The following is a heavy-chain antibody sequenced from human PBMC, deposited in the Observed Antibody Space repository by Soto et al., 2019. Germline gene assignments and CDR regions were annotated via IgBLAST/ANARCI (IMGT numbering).Heavy chain of an antibody. CDR3: AREVEFFQRFFDN. J-gene: IGHJ4*02. CDR2: ISSSGGTT. V-gene: IGHV3-30-3*01. D-gene: IGHD3-10*01. Sequence: QAQVIESGGGVVQPGGSLRLSYTTSGFIFGGYSMHWFRQAPGKRLEWVAVISSSGGTTIYADSVKGRFTISRDHSKNTVSLQMNRLRIDDTAVYYCAREVEFFQRFFDNWGQGIPVTVSS. CDR1: GFIFGGYS.